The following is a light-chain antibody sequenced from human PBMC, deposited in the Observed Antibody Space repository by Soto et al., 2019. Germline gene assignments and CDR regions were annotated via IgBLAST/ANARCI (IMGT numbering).Light chain of an antibody. CDR1: QTISSW. V-gene: IGKV1-5*03. CDR3: QQANSSPIT. Sequence: IHMTQSPSSLSASVEDSLTITCLASQTISSWLAWYQQKPGKAPKLLIYKASTLKSGVPSRFRGSGSGTDFTLTISSLQHEDFATYYCQQANSSPITFGHGTRLEIK. CDR2: KAS. J-gene: IGKJ5*01.